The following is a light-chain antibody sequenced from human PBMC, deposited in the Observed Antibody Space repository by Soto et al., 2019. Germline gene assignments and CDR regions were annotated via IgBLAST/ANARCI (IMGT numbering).Light chain of an antibody. CDR1: QTISSW. V-gene: IGKV1-5*03. J-gene: IGKJ1*01. CDR3: QHYNDYSWT. Sequence: DIQMTQSPSILSASIGDRVTNTCRASQTISSWLAWYQQKPGKAPKFLIYTASTLESGVPSRFSGSGSGTEFTLTISSLQPDDFATYYCQHYNDYSWTFGQGTKVEIK. CDR2: TAS.